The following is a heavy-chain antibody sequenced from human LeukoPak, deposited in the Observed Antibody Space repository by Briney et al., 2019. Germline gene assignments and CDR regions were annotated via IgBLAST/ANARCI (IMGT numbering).Heavy chain of an antibody. Sequence: PGGSLRLSCAASGLTFSSYEMNWVRQAPGKGLEWVSYISSSGSTIYYADSVKGRFTISRDNAKNSLYLQMNSLRAEDTAVYYCARDHLSPGCSYYPYDYYYGMDVWGQGTTVTVSS. J-gene: IGHJ6*02. CDR2: ISSSGSTI. V-gene: IGHV3-48*03. CDR3: ARDHLSPGCSYYPYDYYYGMDV. D-gene: IGHD3-10*01. CDR1: GLTFSSYE.